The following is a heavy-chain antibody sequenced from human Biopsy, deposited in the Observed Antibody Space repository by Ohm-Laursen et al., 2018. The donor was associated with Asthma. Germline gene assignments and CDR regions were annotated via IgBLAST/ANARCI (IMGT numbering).Heavy chain of an antibody. D-gene: IGHD2-21*02. CDR2: ISYDGRNT. Sequence: LSLTRAASGFTFDNYTMNWVRQAPGKSLEWVTIISYDGRNTYYADSVEGRFTISRDNSKNTLFLQLSSLRPEDTAVYYCARGGLHYYEYYGMDVWGQGTTVTVSS. V-gene: IGHV3-30*04. J-gene: IGHJ6*02. CDR3: ARGGLHYYEYYGMDV. CDR1: GFTFDNYT.